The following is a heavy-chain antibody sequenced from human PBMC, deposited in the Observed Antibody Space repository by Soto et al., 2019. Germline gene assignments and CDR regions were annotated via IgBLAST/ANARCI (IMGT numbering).Heavy chain of an antibody. CDR3: ARVQYSGYAFKLAFDI. Sequence: QVQLVQSGAQVKKPGASVKGSCKASGYTLENYAVPWVRQDPGRRVEWWGWSHAGNGYTKYSQSFQGRVTITREPSASTVPMDLSSLRSEDTAVYYCARVQYSGYAFKLAFDIWRQGTMVTVSS. CDR1: GYTLENYA. CDR2: SHAGNGYT. V-gene: IGHV1-3*01. J-gene: IGHJ3*02. D-gene: IGHD5-12*01.